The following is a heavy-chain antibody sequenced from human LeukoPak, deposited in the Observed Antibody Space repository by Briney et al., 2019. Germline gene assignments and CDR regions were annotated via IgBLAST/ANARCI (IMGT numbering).Heavy chain of an antibody. CDR1: GFTFSGYA. CDR3: ARSVPDYTRFDY. J-gene: IGHJ4*02. D-gene: IGHD4-11*01. Sequence: SGGSLRLSCVASGFTFSGYAMNWVRQAPGKGLEWVSTFKTKYHQVYYAESVRGRFTISTDNSRNTVFLQMNSLRADDTALYYCARSVPDYTRFDYWGQGALVTVSS. CDR2: FKTKYHQV. V-gene: IGHV3-23*05.